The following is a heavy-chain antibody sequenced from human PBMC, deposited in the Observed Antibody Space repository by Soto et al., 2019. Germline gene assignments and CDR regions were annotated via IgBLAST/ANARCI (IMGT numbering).Heavy chain of an antibody. J-gene: IGHJ4*02. Sequence: EVRLVETGGGLIQPGGSLRLSCEASGFSVSNKYMKWVRQAPGRGLEWVSVIYSGGGTYYAESVKGRFTISRDNSKNTVYLQMNTLRPEDTAVYYCAREGGSYGPFDCWVQGTLVTVTS. CDR2: IYSGGGT. D-gene: IGHD3-10*01. V-gene: IGHV3-53*02. CDR1: GFSVSNKY. CDR3: AREGGSYGPFDC.